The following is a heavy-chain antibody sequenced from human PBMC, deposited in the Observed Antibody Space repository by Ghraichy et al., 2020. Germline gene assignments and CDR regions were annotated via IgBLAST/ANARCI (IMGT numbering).Heavy chain of an antibody. V-gene: IGHV3-30*03. D-gene: IGHD1-26*01. Sequence: GGSLRLSCAASGFIFSTYGMHWVRQAPGKGLEWVAVISYDGYNKYYADSVKGRFTISRDNSKNTLYLQMNSLRAEDTAVYYCATLKGIEENEIDHWGQGTLVTVSS. CDR1: GFIFSTYG. J-gene: IGHJ4*01. CDR3: ATLKGIEENEIDH. CDR2: ISYDGYNK.